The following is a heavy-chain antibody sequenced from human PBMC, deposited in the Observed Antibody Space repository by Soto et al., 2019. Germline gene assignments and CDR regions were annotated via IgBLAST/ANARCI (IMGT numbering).Heavy chain of an antibody. J-gene: IGHJ4*02. CDR1: GGSISSGGYY. CDR2: IYYSGST. V-gene: IGHV4-31*03. CDR3: ARANYDILTGYPRTFDY. Sequence: SETLSLTCTVSGGSISSGGYYWSWIRQHPGKGLEWIGYIYYSGSTYYNPSLKSRVTISVDTSKNQFSLKLSSVTAADTAVYYCARANYDILTGYPRTFDYWGQGTLVTVSS. D-gene: IGHD3-9*01.